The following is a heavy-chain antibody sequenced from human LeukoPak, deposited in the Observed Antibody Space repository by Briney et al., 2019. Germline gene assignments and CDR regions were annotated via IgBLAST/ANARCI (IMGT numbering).Heavy chain of an antibody. D-gene: IGHD3-9*01. J-gene: IGHJ6*03. CDR1: GYSISSGYY. Sequence: TSETLSLTCTVSGYSISSGYYWSWIRQPAGKGLEWIGRIYTSGSTNYNPSLKSRVTISVDTSKNQFSLKLSSVTAADTAVYYCARDNYDILTGYSGPYYYYMDVWGKGTTVTISS. CDR2: IYTSGST. CDR3: ARDNYDILTGYSGPYYYYMDV. V-gene: IGHV4-61*02.